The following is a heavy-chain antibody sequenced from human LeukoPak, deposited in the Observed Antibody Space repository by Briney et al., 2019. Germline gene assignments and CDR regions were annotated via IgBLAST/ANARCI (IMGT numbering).Heavy chain of an antibody. J-gene: IGHJ4*02. CDR2: ISWDGSST. V-gene: IGHV3-43*01. D-gene: IGHD3-9*01. CDR1: GFTFGGCT. Sequence: GGSLRLSCAASGFTFGGCTMRWVRQAPGGGLVGFSVISWDGSSTHYGDSVKGRFTISRDNRKNSLYLQMNSLRNEDTALYYCVKGSTRYFAWLSFDQWGQGTLVTVSS. CDR3: VKGSTRYFAWLSFDQ.